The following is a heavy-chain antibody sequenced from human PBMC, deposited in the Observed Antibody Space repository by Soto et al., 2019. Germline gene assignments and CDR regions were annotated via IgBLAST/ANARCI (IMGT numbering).Heavy chain of an antibody. J-gene: IGHJ6*02. V-gene: IGHV4-34*01. CDR2: VTDRGNT. Sequence: QVQLQQWGAGLLKPSETLSLTCAVYGGSFSGYYWSWIRQPPGKGLEWIGEVTDRGNTNYNPSLGSRVTISGDTSKNEISLRLKSVTAADTAVYYCARVWLYNYYYYYGMDVWGQGTTVTVSS. CDR1: GGSFSGYY. CDR3: ARVWLYNYYYYYGMDV. D-gene: IGHD5-12*01.